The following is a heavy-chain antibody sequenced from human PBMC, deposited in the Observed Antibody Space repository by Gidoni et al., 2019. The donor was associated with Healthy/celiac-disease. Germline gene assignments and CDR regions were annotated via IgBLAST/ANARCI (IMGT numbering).Heavy chain of an antibody. V-gene: IGHV4-34*01. CDR3: ARGSRFLEWLLTRTNNWFDP. J-gene: IGHJ5*02. D-gene: IGHD3-3*01. Sequence: QVQLQQWGAGLLKPSETLSLTCAVYGGSFSGYYWSWIRQPPGKGLEWIGEINHSGSTNYNPSLKSRVTISVDTSKNQFSLKLSSVTAADTAVYYCARGSRFLEWLLTRTNNWFDPWGQGTLVTVSS. CDR1: GGSFSGYY. CDR2: INHSGST.